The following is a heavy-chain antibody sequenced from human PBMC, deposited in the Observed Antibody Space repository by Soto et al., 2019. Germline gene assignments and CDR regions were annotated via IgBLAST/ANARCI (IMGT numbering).Heavy chain of an antibody. CDR2: ISGSGGTT. Sequence: LRLSCAASGFTFSTFAMSWVRQAPGKGMEWVSAISGSGGTTYNADSVKGRFTISRDNSKSTLYLQMNSLRAEDTAVYYCAKFFPVGRRATNYWGQGTLVTVSS. J-gene: IGHJ4*02. D-gene: IGHD3-10*01. CDR3: AKFFPVGRRATNY. V-gene: IGHV3-23*01. CDR1: GFTFSTFA.